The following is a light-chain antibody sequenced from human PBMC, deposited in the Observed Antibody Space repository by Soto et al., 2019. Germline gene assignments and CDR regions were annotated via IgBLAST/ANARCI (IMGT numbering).Light chain of an antibody. CDR3: ASWDDTLL. V-gene: IGLV1-47*01. CDR1: SSNIGTNH. J-gene: IGLJ2*01. Sequence: QSVLTQPPSASGTPGQRVTISCSGGSSNIGTNHVYWYQHLPGAAPKLLIARNNQRPSGVPDRFSASKSGTSASLTIGGLRSEDEGDYYCASWDDTLLFGGGTKLTV. CDR2: RNN.